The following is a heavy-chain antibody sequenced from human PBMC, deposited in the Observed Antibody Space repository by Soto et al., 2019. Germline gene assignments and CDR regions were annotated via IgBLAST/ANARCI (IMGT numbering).Heavy chain of an antibody. CDR2: ISNSGST. CDR1: GGSITGYH. CDR3: ARVGAVWFGVDY. D-gene: IGHD3-10*01. J-gene: IGHJ4*02. Sequence: SETLSLTCNVSGGSITGYHWSWIRQPPGKGLEWIGYISNSGSTNYNPSLESRVTISVDTSKNQISLKLSFVTASDTAVYYCARVGAVWFGVDYWGQGTLVTVSS. V-gene: IGHV4-59*01.